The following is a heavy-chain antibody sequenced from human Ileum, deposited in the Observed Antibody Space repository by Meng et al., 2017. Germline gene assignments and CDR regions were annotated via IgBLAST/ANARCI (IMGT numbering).Heavy chain of an antibody. J-gene: IGHJ4*02. Sequence: GESLKISCAASGFTFSSSKMHWVRPAPGKGLEWVSYISSSGISICYGDSVKGRFTISRDNAKNSLYLQMNSLRAEDAAVYYCVREGEHDDNLDFWGQGTLVTVSS. CDR1: GFTFSSSK. D-gene: IGHD3/OR15-3a*01. CDR3: VREGEHDDNLDF. CDR2: ISSSGISI. V-gene: IGHV3-48*03.